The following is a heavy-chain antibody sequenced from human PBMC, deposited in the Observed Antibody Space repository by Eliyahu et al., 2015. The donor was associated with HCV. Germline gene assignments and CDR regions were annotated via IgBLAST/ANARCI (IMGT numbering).Heavy chain of an antibody. J-gene: IGHJ4*02. CDR2: GNGDNGNT. CDR1: GYDFXKYG. V-gene: IGHV1-3*01. CDR3: GRVRLRYLEWFGDV. Sequence: QVQIVQSGSEVKKPGASVKISCKASGYDFXKYGLVWVRQAPGQTLEWMGWGNGDNGNTKSSLRFQGRLTVTSDTSARTGYMQLSGLRSEDTAFYYCGRVRLRYLEWFGDVWGQGTLLTVSS. D-gene: IGHD3-3*01.